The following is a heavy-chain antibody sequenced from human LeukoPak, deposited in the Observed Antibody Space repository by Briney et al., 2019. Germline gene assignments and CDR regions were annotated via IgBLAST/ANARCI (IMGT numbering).Heavy chain of an antibody. J-gene: IGHJ4*02. Sequence: SETLSLACTVSGGSISSGDYYWSWIRQPPGKGLEWIGYIYYSGSTYYNPSLKSRVTISVDTSKNQFSLKLSSVTAADTAVYYCARVSDILTGTDYWGQGTLVTVSS. CDR3: ARVSDILTGTDY. V-gene: IGHV4-30-4*01. CDR2: IYYSGST. CDR1: GGSISSGDYY. D-gene: IGHD3-9*01.